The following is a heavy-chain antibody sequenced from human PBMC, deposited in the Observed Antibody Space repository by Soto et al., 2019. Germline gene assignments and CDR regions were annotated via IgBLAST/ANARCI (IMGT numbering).Heavy chain of an antibody. J-gene: IGHJ4*02. D-gene: IGHD3-22*01. CDR3: AREGDMKFHSDSSDEPGY. Sequence: QVQLVQSGAEVKKPGSSVKVSCKASGGTFSSFVISWVRQAPGQGLEWMGRIIPSIGIINYAQKLQGRVTITADTSTSTAYMELSSLRSDDTAVYYCAREGDMKFHSDSSDEPGYWGQGTLVTVSS. CDR2: IIPSIGII. CDR1: GGTFSSFV. V-gene: IGHV1-69*04.